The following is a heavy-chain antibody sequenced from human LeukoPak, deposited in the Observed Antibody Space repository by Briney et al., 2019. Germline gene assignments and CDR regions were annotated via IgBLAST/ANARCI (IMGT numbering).Heavy chain of an antibody. D-gene: IGHD2/OR15-2a*01. Sequence: PGESVRLSCVASGFSFDVYAMHCVPQSPGKGLEWVCLITWDGANTFYAESVKGRFTISRDNDKKHLYLKMTNLRSEDSALYFCARDKPSYFQAPPYSCYMGVWGKGTTVTVSS. V-gene: IGHV3-43*01. CDR2: ITWDGANT. CDR3: ARDKPSYFQAPPYSCYMGV. J-gene: IGHJ6*03. CDR1: GFSFDVYA.